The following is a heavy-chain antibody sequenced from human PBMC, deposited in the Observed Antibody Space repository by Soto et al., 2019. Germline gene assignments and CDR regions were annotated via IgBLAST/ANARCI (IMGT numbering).Heavy chain of an antibody. V-gene: IGHV1-8*01. CDR1: GYTFTSYD. J-gene: IGHJ6*02. CDR2: MNPNSGNT. Sequence: QVQLVQSGAEVKKPGPSVKVSCKASGYTFTSYDINWVRQATGQGLEWMGWMNPNSGNTGYAQKFQGRATMTRNTSISRADMELSSLRSEDTAGYYCARAASSCWCEYYYGMDVWGQGTTVTVSS. D-gene: IGHD6-13*01. CDR3: ARAASSCWCEYYYGMDV.